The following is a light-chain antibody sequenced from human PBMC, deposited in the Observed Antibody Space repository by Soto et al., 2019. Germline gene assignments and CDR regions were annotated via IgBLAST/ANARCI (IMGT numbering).Light chain of an antibody. CDR1: QSVSSY. V-gene: IGKV3-11*01. Sequence: EIVLTQSPATLSLSPGERATLSCRASQSVSSYLAWYQQKPGQAPRLLIYDASNRATGIPARFSGSGSGTDFTLTISRLEPEDFAVYYCQQRSNRITFGQGTRLEIK. CDR2: DAS. CDR3: QQRSNRIT. J-gene: IGKJ5*01.